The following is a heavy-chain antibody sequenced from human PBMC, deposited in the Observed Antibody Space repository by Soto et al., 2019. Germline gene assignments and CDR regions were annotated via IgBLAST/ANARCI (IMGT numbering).Heavy chain of an antibody. V-gene: IGHV1-24*01. CDR2: FDPEDGET. Sequence: AAVKVSCKVSGYTLTELSMHWVRQAPGKGLEWMGGFDPEDGETIYAQKFQGRVTMTEDTSTDTAYMELSSLRSEDTAVYYCATESGYYGSGIYCMDVCGQGPPVTVSS. CDR3: ATESGYYGSGIYCMDV. J-gene: IGHJ6*02. CDR1: GYTLTELS. D-gene: IGHD3-10*01.